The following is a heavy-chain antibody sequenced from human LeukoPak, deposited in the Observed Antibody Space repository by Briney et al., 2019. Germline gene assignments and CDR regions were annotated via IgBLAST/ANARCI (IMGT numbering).Heavy chain of an antibody. D-gene: IGHD5-18*01. J-gene: IGHJ4*02. Sequence: GGSLRLSCAASGFTFSSYSMNWVRQAPGKGLEWVSSISSSSSYIYYADSVKGRFTISRDNAKNSLYLQMNSLRAEDTAVYYCAKGRRGSSYVHYFDSWGQGALVTVSS. V-gene: IGHV3-21*01. CDR2: ISSSSSYI. CDR1: GFTFSSYS. CDR3: AKGRRGSSYVHYFDS.